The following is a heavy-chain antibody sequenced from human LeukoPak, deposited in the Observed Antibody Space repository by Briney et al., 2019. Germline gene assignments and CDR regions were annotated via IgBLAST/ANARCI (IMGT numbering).Heavy chain of an antibody. CDR1: GFTFSSYW. CDR3: ARGETSSYDY. V-gene: IGHV3-7*04. J-gene: IGHJ4*02. D-gene: IGHD2-2*01. CDR2: IKEDGSEK. Sequence: GGSLRLSCADSGFTFSSYWMSWVRQAPGKGLEWVANIKEDGSEKYYVDSVKGRFTISRDNAKKSLYLQMNSLRAEDTAVYYCARGETSSYDYWGQGTLVTVSS.